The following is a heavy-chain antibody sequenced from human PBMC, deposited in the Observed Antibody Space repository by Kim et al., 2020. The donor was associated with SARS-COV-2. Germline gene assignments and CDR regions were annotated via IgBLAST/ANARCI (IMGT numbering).Heavy chain of an antibody. CDR1: GFSFRSYA. V-gene: IGHV3-64D*06. Sequence: GGSLRLSCSGSGFSFRSYAMHWVRQAPGRGLEYVSGISGNGDKTYCVDSVKGRFSISRDNSKNTLYLQMSSLRAEDTAVYYCVKGGEQWMDSRPDYWGQGALVTVSS. CDR2: ISGNGDKT. J-gene: IGHJ4*02. D-gene: IGHD6-19*01. CDR3: VKGGEQWMDSRPDY.